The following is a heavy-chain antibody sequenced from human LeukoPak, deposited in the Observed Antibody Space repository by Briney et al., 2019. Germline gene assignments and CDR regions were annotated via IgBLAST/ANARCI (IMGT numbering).Heavy chain of an antibody. CDR2: IYTSGST. J-gene: IGHJ4*02. D-gene: IGHD6-6*01. V-gene: IGHV4-4*09. CDR1: GGSISSYY. Sequence: SETLSLTCTVSGGSISSYYWSWIRQPPGKGLEWIGYIYTSGSTNYNPSLKSRVTISVDTSKNQFSLKLSSVTAADTAVYYCARRVHSSSSCFDYWGQGTLVTVSS. CDR3: ARRVHSSSSCFDY.